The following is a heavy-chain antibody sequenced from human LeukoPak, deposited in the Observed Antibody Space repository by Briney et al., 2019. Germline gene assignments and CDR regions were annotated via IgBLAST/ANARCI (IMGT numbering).Heavy chain of an antibody. CDR3: ARAPVIFGSGTQEAFDI. CDR2: ISTSSIYK. D-gene: IGHD3-10*01. J-gene: IGHJ3*02. V-gene: IGHV3-21*01. CDR1: GFTFSRYT. Sequence: GGSLRLSCGASGFTFSRYTMNWVRQAPGKGLEWVASISTSSIYKYYGDPVKGRFTISRDNSRNSAYLQMDSLSPEDTAVYYCARAPVIFGSGTQEAFDIWGQGTMVTVSS.